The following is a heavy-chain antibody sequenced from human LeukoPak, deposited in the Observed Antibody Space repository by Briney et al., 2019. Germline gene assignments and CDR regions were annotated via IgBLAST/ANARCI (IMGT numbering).Heavy chain of an antibody. Sequence: ASVKVSCKASGYTFTGYYMHWVRQAPGQGLGWMGWINPNSGGTNYAQKFQGRVTMTRDTSISTAYMELSRLRSDDTAVYYCARESSRRVNLVAATERFFDYWGQGTLVTVSS. CDR1: GYTFTGYY. CDR3: ARESSRRVNLVAATERFFDY. J-gene: IGHJ4*02. V-gene: IGHV1-2*02. CDR2: INPNSGGT. D-gene: IGHD2-15*01.